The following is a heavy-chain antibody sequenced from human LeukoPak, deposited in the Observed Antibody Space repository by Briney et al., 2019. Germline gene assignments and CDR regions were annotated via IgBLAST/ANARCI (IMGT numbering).Heavy chain of an antibody. CDR3: ARPAEGSGEYYFDY. CDR1: GFTFSSYG. V-gene: IGHV3-33*01. Sequence: PGGSLRLSCAASGFTFSSYGMHWVRQAPGKGLEWVAVIWYDGSNKYYADSVKGRFTISRDNSKNTLYLQMNSLRAEDTAVYYCARPAEGSGEYYFDYWGQGTLVTVSS. CDR2: IWYDGSNK. J-gene: IGHJ4*02. D-gene: IGHD3-10*01.